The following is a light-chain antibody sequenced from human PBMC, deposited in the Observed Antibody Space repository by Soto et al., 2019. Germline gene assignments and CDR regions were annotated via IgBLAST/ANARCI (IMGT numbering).Light chain of an antibody. CDR2: KVS. Sequence: DVVLTQSPLSLPVTLGQPASISCRSSQSLLYSDGNTYLTWCQQRPGQSPRRLIYKVSNRDSGVPDRFSGSGSGTDFTLKISRVEAEDIGVYYCMQGAHWPPVTFGQGTRLDIK. CDR1: QSLLYSDGNTY. V-gene: IGKV2-30*01. CDR3: MQGAHWPPVT. J-gene: IGKJ5*01.